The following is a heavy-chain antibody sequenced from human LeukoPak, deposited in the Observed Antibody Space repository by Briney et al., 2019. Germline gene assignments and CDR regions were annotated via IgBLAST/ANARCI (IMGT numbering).Heavy chain of an antibody. V-gene: IGHV3-74*01. D-gene: IGHD6-19*01. J-gene: IGHJ4*02. CDR2: INVDGSGA. CDR1: GFTFSTYW. CDR3: ARATRIYSSGWYYSFDY. Sequence: PGGSLRLSCAASGFTFSTYWMHWVRQAPGKGLVWVSHINVDGSGATYADSVKGRFTISRDNAKNTLYLHMNSPRAEDTAVYYCARATRIYSSGWYYSFDYWGQGTLVTVSS.